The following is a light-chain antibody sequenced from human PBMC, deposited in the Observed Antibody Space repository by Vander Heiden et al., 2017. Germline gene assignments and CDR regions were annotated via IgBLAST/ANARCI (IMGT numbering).Light chain of an antibody. J-gene: IGKJ3*01. CDR2: AAS. V-gene: IGKV1-8*01. CDR1: QGISSY. Sequence: AIRITQSPSSLSASTGDRVTITCRASQGISSYLAWYQQKPGKAPKLLIYAASTLQSGVPSRFSGSGFGTDFTLTISCLQSEDFATYYCQQDDSYPFTFGHGTKVDIK. CDR3: QQDDSYPFT.